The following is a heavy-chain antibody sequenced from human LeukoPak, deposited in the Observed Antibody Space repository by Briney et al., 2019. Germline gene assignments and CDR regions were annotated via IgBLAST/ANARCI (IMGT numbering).Heavy chain of an antibody. D-gene: IGHD6-19*01. CDR2: ISSSSSYI. V-gene: IGHV3-21*01. J-gene: IGHJ4*02. CDR1: GFTFSSYS. CDR3: ARGYLAVAGDY. Sequence: GGSLRLSCAASGFTFSSYSMNWVRQAPGKGLKWVSSISSSSSYIYYADSVKGRFTISRDNAKNSLYLQMNSLRAEDTAVYYCARGYLAVAGDYWGQGTLVTVSS.